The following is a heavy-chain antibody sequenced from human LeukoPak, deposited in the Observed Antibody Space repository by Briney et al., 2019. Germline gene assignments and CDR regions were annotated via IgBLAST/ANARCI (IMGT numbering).Heavy chain of an antibody. Sequence: ASVKVSCKASGYTFTSYGISWVRQAPGQGLEWMGWISAYNGNTNYAQKLQGRVTMTTDTSTSTAYMELRSLRSEDTAVYYCARLRPYYYDSSGDYWGQGTLVTVSS. CDR2: ISAYNGNT. D-gene: IGHD3-22*01. CDR3: ARLRPYYYDSSGDY. V-gene: IGHV1-18*01. J-gene: IGHJ4*02. CDR1: GYTFTSYG.